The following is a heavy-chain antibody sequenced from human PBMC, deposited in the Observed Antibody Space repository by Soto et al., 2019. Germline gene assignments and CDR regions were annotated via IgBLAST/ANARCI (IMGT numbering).Heavy chain of an antibody. J-gene: IGHJ6*02. Sequence: VQVGCEATGCRLPSYYMHWVRQAPGQGLEWMGIINPSGGSTSYAQKFQGRVTMTRDTSTSTVYMELSSLRSEDTAVYYCARDPSIAARPHYYYGMDVWGQGTTVTVSS. D-gene: IGHD6-6*01. V-gene: IGHV1-46*01. CDR2: INPSGGST. CDR1: GCRLPSYY. CDR3: ARDPSIAARPHYYYGMDV.